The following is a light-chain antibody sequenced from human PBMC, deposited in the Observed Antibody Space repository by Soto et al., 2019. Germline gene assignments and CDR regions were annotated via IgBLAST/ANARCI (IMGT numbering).Light chain of an antibody. CDR2: GAT. V-gene: IGKV3-11*01. CDR1: QSVSSY. CDR3: QQRSSWPLT. J-gene: IGKJ4*01. Sequence: EIVLTQSPATLSLSPGERATLSCRASQSVSSYLAWYQHKPGQSPGLLIYGATNRATGVPARFSGSGSGTDFTLTISNLEPEDFAVYYCQQRSSWPLTFGGGTKVEIK.